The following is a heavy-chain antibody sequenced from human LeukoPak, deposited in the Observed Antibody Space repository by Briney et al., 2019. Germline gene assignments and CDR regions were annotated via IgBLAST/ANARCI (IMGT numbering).Heavy chain of an antibody. D-gene: IGHD2-2*01. CDR1: GGSISSYY. Sequence: SETLSLTCTVSGGSISSYYWSWIRQPPGKGLEWIGYIYYSGSTNYNPSLKSRVTISVDTSKNQFSLKLSSVTAADTAVYYCARDLSTSCPDYWGQGTLVTVSS. CDR2: IYYSGST. CDR3: ARDLSTSCPDY. V-gene: IGHV4-59*01. J-gene: IGHJ4*02.